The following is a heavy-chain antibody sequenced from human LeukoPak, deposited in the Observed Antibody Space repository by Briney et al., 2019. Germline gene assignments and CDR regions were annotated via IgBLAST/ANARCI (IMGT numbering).Heavy chain of an antibody. CDR2: ISSSSSYI. J-gene: IGHJ3*02. CDR1: GFTFSSYS. CDR3: ARDIIVVVPAANHAFDI. Sequence: PGGSLRLSCAASGFTFSSYSMNWVRQAPGKGLEWVSSISSSSSYIYYADSVKGRFTISRDNAKNSLYLQMNSLRAEDTAVYYCARDIIVVVPAANHAFDIWGQGTMVTVSS. D-gene: IGHD2-2*01. V-gene: IGHV3-21*01.